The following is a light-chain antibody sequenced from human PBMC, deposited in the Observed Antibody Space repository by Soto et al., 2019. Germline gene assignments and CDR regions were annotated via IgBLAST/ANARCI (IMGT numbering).Light chain of an antibody. CDR3: QQYGNSPRT. CDR2: GAS. Sequence: EIVLTQSPGPLSLSPGERATLSCTSSQTVTSSFLAWYQQKPGQAPRLIISGASNRATDIPDRFSGSGSGTDCTLVISRVGPEDAAVYYCQQYGNSPRTFGHGTKVDIK. J-gene: IGKJ3*01. CDR1: QTVTSSF. V-gene: IGKV3-20*01.